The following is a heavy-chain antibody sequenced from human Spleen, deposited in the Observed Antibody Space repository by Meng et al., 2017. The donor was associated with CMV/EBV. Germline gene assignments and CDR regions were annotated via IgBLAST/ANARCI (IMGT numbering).Heavy chain of an antibody. CDR3: ARDNDY. CDR1: GFTFSAYG. J-gene: IGHJ4*02. CDR2: ISHDGSSI. Sequence: GESLKISCAASGFTFSAYGMHWFRQAPGKGLEWVAVISHDGSSIHYADSVRGRFSISRDNSKNTLYLQLDSLRPEDTGVFFCARDNDYWGQGTLVTVSS. V-gene: IGHV3-30*12.